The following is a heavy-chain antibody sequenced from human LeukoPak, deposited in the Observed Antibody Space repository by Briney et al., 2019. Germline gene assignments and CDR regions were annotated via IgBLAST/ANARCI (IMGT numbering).Heavy chain of an antibody. J-gene: IGHJ4*02. V-gene: IGHV1-69*13. D-gene: IGHD1-1*01. CDR1: GGTFSSYA. CDR3: ARGKLEDGGYFDY. CDR2: IIPIFGTA. Sequence: SVKVSCKASGGTFSSYAISWVRLAPGQGREWTGGIIPIFGTANYAQKFQGRVTITADESTSTAYMELSSLRSEDTAVYYCARGKLEDGGYFDYWGQGTLVTVSS.